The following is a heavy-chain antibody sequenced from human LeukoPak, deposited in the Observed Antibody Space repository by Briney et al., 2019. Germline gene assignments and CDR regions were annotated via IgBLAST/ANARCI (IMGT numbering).Heavy chain of an antibody. D-gene: IGHD3-3*01. V-gene: IGHV4-39*01. CDR1: GGPISSSSYY. CDR2: IYYSGST. J-gene: IGHJ4*02. CDR3: ARVSYHYDFWSGYYVLDY. Sequence: PSETLSLTCTVSGGPISSSSYYWGWIRQPPGKGLEWIGSIYYSGSTYYNPSLKSRVTISVDTSKNQFSLKLSSVTAADTAVYYCARVSYHYDFWSGYYVLDYWGQGTLVTVSS.